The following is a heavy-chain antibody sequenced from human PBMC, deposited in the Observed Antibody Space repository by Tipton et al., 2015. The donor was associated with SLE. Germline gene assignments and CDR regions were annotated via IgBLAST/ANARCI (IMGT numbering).Heavy chain of an antibody. CDR3: ARKAKGGFDY. V-gene: IGHV4-59*08. J-gene: IGHJ4*02. CDR1: GGSFSGYY. Sequence: TLSLTCAVYGGSFSGYYWSWIRQPPGKGLEWIGYIYYSGSTYYNPSLKSRVTISVDTSKNQFSLRLSSVTAADTAVYYCARKAKGGFDYWGQGTLVTVSS. D-gene: IGHD1-26*01. CDR2: IYYSGST.